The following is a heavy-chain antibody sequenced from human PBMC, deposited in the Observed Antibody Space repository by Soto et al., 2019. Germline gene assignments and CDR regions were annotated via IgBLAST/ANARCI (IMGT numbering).Heavy chain of an antibody. Sequence: QVQLQESGPGLVKPSQTLSLTCTVSGGSISSGGYYWSWIRQHPGKGLEWIGYIYYSGSTYYNPSLKSRVTISLDTSKNQCCLKLSCVTAADTAVYHCAVEGYGDHLVDYCGQRTLVTVSS. J-gene: IGHJ4*02. CDR2: IYYSGST. V-gene: IGHV4-31*03. D-gene: IGHD4-17*01. CDR1: GGSISSGGYY. CDR3: AVEGYGDHLVDY.